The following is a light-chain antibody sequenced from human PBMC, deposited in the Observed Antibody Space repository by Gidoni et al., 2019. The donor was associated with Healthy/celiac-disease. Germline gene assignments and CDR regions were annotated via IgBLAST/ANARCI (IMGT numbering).Light chain of an antibody. J-gene: IGLJ1*01. CDR3: CSYAGSSTLYV. CDR1: SSDVGSYNL. Sequence: QSALTQPASVSGSPGQSTTNSCTGTSSDVGSYNLVSCYQQHPGKAPKLMIYEGSKRPSGVSNRCSGSKSGNTASLTISGLQAEDEADYYCCSYAGSSTLYVFGTGTKVTVL. CDR2: EGS. V-gene: IGLV2-23*01.